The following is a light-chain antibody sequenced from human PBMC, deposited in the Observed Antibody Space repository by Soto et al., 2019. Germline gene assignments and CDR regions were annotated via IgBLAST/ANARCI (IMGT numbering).Light chain of an antibody. CDR1: SSNIGSNT. V-gene: IGLV1-44*01. CDR3: AAWDDSLNGVV. CDR2: SNN. Sequence: QSVLTQPPSASGTPGQRVTMSCSGSSSNIGSNTVNWYQQLPGTAPKLLIYSNNQRPSGVPDRFSGSKSGTSASLAISGLQSEDEADYYCAAWDDSLNGVVFGGGPQLTVL. J-gene: IGLJ2*01.